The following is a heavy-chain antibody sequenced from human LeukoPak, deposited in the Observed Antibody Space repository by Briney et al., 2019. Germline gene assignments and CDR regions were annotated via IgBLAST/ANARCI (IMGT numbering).Heavy chain of an antibody. CDR2: ISSNGGNT. CDR3: AKDVVPQYDYVWGSYRFGIDY. J-gene: IGHJ4*02. V-gene: IGHV3-64*01. Sequence: PGGSLRLSYAASGFTFSSYAMHWVRRAPGKGLEYVSAISSNGGNTYYTNSVKGRFTITRDNSKNTLYLQMNSLRAEDTAVYYCAKDVVPQYDYVWGSYRFGIDYWGQGTLVTVSS. D-gene: IGHD3-16*02. CDR1: GFTFSSYA.